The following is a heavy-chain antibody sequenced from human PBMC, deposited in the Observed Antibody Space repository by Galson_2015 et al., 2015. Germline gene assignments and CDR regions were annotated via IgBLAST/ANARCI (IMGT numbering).Heavy chain of an antibody. Sequence: ETLSLTCTVSGGSISSYYWSWIRQPPGKGLEWIGYIYYSGSTNYNPSLKSRVTISVDTSKNQFSLKLSSVTAADTAVYYCARTHNGDYAFGYWYFDLWGRGTLVTVSS. J-gene: IGHJ2*01. D-gene: IGHD4-17*01. CDR3: ARTHNGDYAFGYWYFDL. CDR1: GGSISSYY. CDR2: IYYSGST. V-gene: IGHV4-59*01.